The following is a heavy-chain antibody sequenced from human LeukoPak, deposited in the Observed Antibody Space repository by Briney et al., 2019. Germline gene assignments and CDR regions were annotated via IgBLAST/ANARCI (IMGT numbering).Heavy chain of an antibody. D-gene: IGHD6-25*01. V-gene: IGHV3-21*01. CDR1: GFTFSSYS. CDR3: ARDGPAQRLLDY. CDR2: ISSSSSYI. Sequence: PGGSLRLSCAASGFTFSSYSMNWVRQAPGKGLEWVSSISSSSSYIYYADSVKGRFTISRDNAKNSLYLQMNSLRAEDTAVYYCARDGPAQRLLDYWGQGTLVTVSS. J-gene: IGHJ4*02.